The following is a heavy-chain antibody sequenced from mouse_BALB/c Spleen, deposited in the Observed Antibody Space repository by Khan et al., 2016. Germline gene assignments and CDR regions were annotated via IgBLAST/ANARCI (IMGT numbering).Heavy chain of an antibody. D-gene: IGHD2-3*01. Sequence: QVQLKESGPGLVAPSQSLSITCTVSGFSLTGYGVNWVRQPPGKGLEWLGMIWGDGSTDYNSALKSRLSISKDNSKSQVFLKMNSLQTDDTARYYCARCDGYYDYFDYWGQGTTLTVSS. CDR2: IWGDGST. J-gene: IGHJ2*01. V-gene: IGHV2-6-7*01. CDR1: GFSLTGYG. CDR3: ARCDGYYDYFDY.